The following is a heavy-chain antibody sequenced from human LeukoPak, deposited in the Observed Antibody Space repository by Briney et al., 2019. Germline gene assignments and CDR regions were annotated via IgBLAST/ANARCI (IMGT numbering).Heavy chain of an antibody. CDR3: VKDRGGSPFYGMDV. D-gene: IGHD1-26*01. V-gene: IGHV3-23*01. CDR2: ISGSGGTGT. J-gene: IGHJ6*02. Sequence: GGSLRLSCAASGFTFSSYAMSWARQAPGKGLEWVSTISGSGGTGTYYADSVKGRFTISRDNSKSTLYLPMNSLRAEDTAVYYCVKDRGGSPFYGMDVWGQGTTVTVSS. CDR1: GFTFSSYA.